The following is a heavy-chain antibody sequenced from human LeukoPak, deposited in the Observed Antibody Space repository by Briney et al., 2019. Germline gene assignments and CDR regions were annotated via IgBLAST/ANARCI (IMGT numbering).Heavy chain of an antibody. CDR1: GGTFSSYA. D-gene: IGHD4-11*01. CDR3: AREYSNYVQAELDY. CDR2: IIPIFDTA. J-gene: IGHJ4*02. V-gene: IGHV1-69*06. Sequence: ASVKVSCKASGGTFSSYAFTWVRQAPGQGLEWMGGIIPIFDTANYAQKFQGRVTITADKSTSTAYMELSSLRSEDTAVYYCAREYSNYVQAELDYWGQGTLVTVSS.